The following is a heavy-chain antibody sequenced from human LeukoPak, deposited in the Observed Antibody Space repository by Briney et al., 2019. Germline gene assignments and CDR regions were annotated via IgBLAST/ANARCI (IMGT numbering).Heavy chain of an antibody. CDR3: ARHRGYSYGYDY. V-gene: IGHV4-39*01. J-gene: IGHJ4*02. D-gene: IGHD5-18*01. CDR1: GGSTSSSSYY. Sequence: PSETLSLTCTVSGGSTSSSSYYWGWIRQPPGKGLEWIGSIYYSGSTYYNPSLKSRVTISVDTSKNQFSLKLSSVTAADTAVYYCARHRGYSYGYDYWGQGTLVTVSS. CDR2: IYYSGST.